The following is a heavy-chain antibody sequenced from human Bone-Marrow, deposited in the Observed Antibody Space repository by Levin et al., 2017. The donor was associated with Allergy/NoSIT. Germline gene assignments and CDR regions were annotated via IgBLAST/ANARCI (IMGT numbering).Heavy chain of an antibody. D-gene: IGHD4-23*01. J-gene: IGHJ3*02. Sequence: SCAASGFTFSSYEMNWVRQAPGKGLEWVSYISSSGSTIYYADSVKGRFTISRDNAKNSLYLQMNSLRAEDTAVYYCARALTTVVTRAFDIWGQGTMVTVSS. V-gene: IGHV3-48*03. CDR3: ARALTTVVTRAFDI. CDR1: GFTFSSYE. CDR2: ISSSGSTI.